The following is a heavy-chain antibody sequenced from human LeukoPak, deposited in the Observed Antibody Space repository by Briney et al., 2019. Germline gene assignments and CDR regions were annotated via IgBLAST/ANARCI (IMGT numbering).Heavy chain of an antibody. CDR3: ASLPVDTAMVSDY. J-gene: IGHJ4*02. V-gene: IGHV3-53*01. Sequence: GGSLRLSCAASGFTVSSNYMSWVRQAPGKGLEWLAVIYSGGSTYYADSVKGRFTISRDNSKHTLYLQMNSLRAEDTAVYYCASLPVDTAMVSDYWGQGTLVTVSS. D-gene: IGHD5-18*01. CDR2: IYSGGST. CDR1: GFTVSSNY.